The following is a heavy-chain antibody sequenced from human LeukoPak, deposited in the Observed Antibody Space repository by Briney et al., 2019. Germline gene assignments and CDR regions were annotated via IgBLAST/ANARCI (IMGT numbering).Heavy chain of an antibody. CDR1: GGSLSSYY. Sequence: SETLYHTCTVSGGSLSSYYGSWVRQPPGKGLGWVGYIYYSGSTNYNPSLKSRVTISVDCYKSQFSLKLSSVTAADTAVYYCARHWSIAAAGISNPYYYCYYGMDVWGQGSTVTVSS. D-gene: IGHD6-13*01. J-gene: IGHJ6*02. CDR2: IYYSGST. CDR3: ARHWSIAAAGISNPYYYCYYGMDV. V-gene: IGHV4-59*08.